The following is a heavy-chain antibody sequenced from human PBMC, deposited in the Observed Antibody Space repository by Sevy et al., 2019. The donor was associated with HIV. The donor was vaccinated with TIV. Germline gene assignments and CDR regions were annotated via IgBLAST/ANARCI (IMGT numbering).Heavy chain of an antibody. CDR1: GGSFSGYY. V-gene: IGHV4-34*01. CDR2: INHSGST. CDR3: TRAHSGSYYYFDY. D-gene: IGHD1-26*01. J-gene: IGHJ4*02. Sequence: SETLSLTCAVYGGSFSGYYWSWIRQPPGKGLEWIGEINHSGSTNYNPSLKSRVTISVDTSKNQFSLKLSSVTAADTAVYYCTRAHSGSYYYFDYWGQGTLVTVSS.